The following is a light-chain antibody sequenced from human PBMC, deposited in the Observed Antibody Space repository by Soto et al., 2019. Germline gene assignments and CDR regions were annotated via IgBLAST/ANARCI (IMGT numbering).Light chain of an antibody. CDR2: EVS. CDR3: SSYTSKSTGV. CDR1: SSDVGGYNY. V-gene: IGLV2-14*01. Sequence: QSALTQPASVSGSPGQSITISCTGTSSDVGGYNYVSWYQQHPDKAPKLMIYEVSNRPSGVSNRFSGSKSGNTASLTISGLQAEDEADYYCSSYTSKSTGVFGTGTKLTVL. J-gene: IGLJ1*01.